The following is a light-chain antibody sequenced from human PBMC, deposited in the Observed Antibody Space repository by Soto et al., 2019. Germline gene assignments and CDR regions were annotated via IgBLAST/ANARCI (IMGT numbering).Light chain of an antibody. V-gene: IGKV3-11*01. Sequence: EILMTQAPDSLSVSPLETPTLSCSPSQSLNTDLAWYRQKPGQAPRLLIYDASIRATGIPARFSGSGSGTDFTLTISSLEPEDFAVYCCQQGSNWPPGLTFGGGTKVDIK. J-gene: IGKJ4*01. CDR3: QQGSNWPPGLT. CDR2: DAS. CDR1: QSLNTD.